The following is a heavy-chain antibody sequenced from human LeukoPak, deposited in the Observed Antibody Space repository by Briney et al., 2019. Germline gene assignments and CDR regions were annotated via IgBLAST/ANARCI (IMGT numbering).Heavy chain of an antibody. CDR3: ARRTDDAFDI. V-gene: IGHV3-30-3*01. CDR2: ISYDGSNK. CDR1: GFTFSSYA. Sequence: PGRSLRLSCAASGFTFSSYAMHWVRQAPGKGLEWVAVISYDGSNKYYADSVKGRFTISRDNSKNTMYLQMNSLRAEDTAVYYCARRTDDAFDIWGQGTMVTVSS. D-gene: IGHD2-2*01. J-gene: IGHJ3*02.